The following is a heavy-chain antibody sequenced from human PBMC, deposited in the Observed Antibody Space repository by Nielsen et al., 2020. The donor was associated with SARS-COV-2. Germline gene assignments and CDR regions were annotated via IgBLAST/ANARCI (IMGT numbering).Heavy chain of an antibody. CDR1: GFTFSSYS. Sequence: GGSLRLSCAASGFTFSSYSMNWVRQAPGEGLEWVSSISSSSSYIYYADSVKGRFTISRDNAKNSLYLQMNSLRAEDTAVYYCARAGEYYYDSSGYQGLRPPLDYWGQGTLVTVSS. CDR2: ISSSSSYI. D-gene: IGHD3-22*01. CDR3: ARAGEYYYDSSGYQGLRPPLDY. J-gene: IGHJ4*02. V-gene: IGHV3-21*04.